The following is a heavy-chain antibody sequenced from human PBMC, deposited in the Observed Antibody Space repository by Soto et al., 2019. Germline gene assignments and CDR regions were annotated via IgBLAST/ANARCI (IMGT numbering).Heavy chain of an antibody. Sequence: GGSLILSCAASGFAFSSSWMHWVRPAPGKGLVWVSRINSDGSSTSYADSVKGRFTISRDTSTSTAYMELRSLRSDDTAVYYCARDFYPVAYFFDYWGQGTLVTVSS. V-gene: IGHV3-74*01. CDR2: INSDGSST. CDR3: ARDFYPVAYFFDY. J-gene: IGHJ4*02. D-gene: IGHD2-21*01. CDR1: GFAFSSSW.